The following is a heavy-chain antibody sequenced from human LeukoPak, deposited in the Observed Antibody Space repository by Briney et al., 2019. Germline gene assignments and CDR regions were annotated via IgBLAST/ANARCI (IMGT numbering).Heavy chain of an antibody. CDR1: GYSISSGYY. Sequence: SETLSLTCTVSGYSISSGYYWGWIRQPPGKGLEWIGSICHSGSTYYNPSLKSRVTISVDTSKNQFSLKLSSVTAADTAVYYCARSYSTGYFQHWGQGTLVTVSS. CDR2: ICHSGST. V-gene: IGHV4-38-2*02. CDR3: ARSYSTGYFQH. D-gene: IGHD6-25*01. J-gene: IGHJ1*01.